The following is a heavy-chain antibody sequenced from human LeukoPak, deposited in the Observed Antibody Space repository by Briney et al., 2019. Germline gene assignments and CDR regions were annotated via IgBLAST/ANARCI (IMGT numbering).Heavy chain of an antibody. CDR3: ARDESTGHVSL. J-gene: IGHJ4*02. V-gene: IGHV3-21*01. CDR2: ITSTSSYM. CDR1: GFTFNTYS. D-gene: IGHD2-8*02. Sequence: KPGGSLRLSCAASGFTFNTYSMIWVRQAPGKGLEWVSYITSTSSYMYYADSVKGRFTTSRDNAKNSLYLQMNSLRAEDTAVYYCARDESTGHVSLWGQGTLVIVSS.